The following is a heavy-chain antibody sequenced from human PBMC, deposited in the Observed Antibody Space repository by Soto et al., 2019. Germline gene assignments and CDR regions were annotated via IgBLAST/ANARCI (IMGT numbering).Heavy chain of an antibody. CDR1: GYTFASYG. CDR3: ARVGVSTAAGTDDAFDI. D-gene: IGHD6-13*01. V-gene: IGHV1-18*01. J-gene: IGHJ3*02. Sequence: ASVKVSCKASGYTFASYGISWVRQAPGQGLEWMGWISAYNGNTNYAQKLQGRVTMTTDTSTSTAYMELRSLRSDDTAVYYCARVGVSTAAGTDDAFDIWGQGTMVTVSS. CDR2: ISAYNGNT.